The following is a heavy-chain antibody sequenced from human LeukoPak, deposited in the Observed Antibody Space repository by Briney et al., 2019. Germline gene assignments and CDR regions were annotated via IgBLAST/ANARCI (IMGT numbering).Heavy chain of an antibody. CDR1: GYTFTDYY. V-gene: IGHV1-2*02. Sequence: ASVKVSCKASGYTFTDYYMHWVRQAPGQGLEWMGWINPNNGGTNYAQNFQSRVTMTRDTSISIVYMELSRLRSDDTAVYYCARGDSGITVTGHNNLKQSNWFDPWGQGTLVTVSS. CDR3: ARGDSGITVTGHNNLKQSNWFDP. J-gene: IGHJ5*02. CDR2: INPNNGGT. D-gene: IGHD6-19*01.